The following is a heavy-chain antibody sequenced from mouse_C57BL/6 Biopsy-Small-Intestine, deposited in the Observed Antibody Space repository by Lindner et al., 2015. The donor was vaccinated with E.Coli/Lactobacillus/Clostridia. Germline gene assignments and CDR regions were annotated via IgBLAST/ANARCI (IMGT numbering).Heavy chain of an antibody. J-gene: IGHJ1*01. V-gene: IGHV1-34*01. CDR2: IYPNNGAN. Sequence: VQLQESGPELVKPGASVKMSCKASGYTFTGYYIHWVKQSHGKSLEWIGYIYPNNGANGYNQKFKGRATLTVDKSSSTAYMELRSLTSEDSAVYFCATYTHYAGYFDVWGAGTTVAVSS. CDR3: ATYTHYAGYFDV. D-gene: IGHD2-5*01. CDR1: GYTFTGYY.